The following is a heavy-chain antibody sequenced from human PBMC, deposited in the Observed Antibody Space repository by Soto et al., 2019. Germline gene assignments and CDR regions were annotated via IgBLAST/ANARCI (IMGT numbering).Heavy chain of an antibody. CDR2: IYYSGST. Sequence: SEILSLTCTVSGGSISSYYWSWIRQPPGKGLEWIGYIYYSGSTNYNPSLKSRVTISVDTSKNQFSLKLSSVTAADTAVYYCARGGNDFWSGYYYYFDYWGQGTLVTVSS. CDR1: GGSISSYY. V-gene: IGHV4-59*01. D-gene: IGHD3-3*01. J-gene: IGHJ4*02. CDR3: ARGGNDFWSGYYYYFDY.